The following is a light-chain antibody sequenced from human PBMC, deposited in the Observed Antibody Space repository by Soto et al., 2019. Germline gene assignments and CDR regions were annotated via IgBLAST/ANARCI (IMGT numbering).Light chain of an antibody. CDR1: QTGSTS. CDR3: QQYNNWPPWT. CDR2: GAS. V-gene: IGKV3-15*01. Sequence: DIVLTQSPGTLSLSPGDTATLSCKASQTGSTSLSWYQQKPGQAPRLLIYGASTRATGIPGRFNGSGSGTDFTLTISSLESEDFAVYYCQQYNNWPPWTFGQGTKVDIK. J-gene: IGKJ1*01.